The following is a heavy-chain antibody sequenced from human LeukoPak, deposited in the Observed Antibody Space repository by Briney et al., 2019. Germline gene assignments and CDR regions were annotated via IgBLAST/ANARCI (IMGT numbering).Heavy chain of an antibody. CDR1: GFTFDDYA. Sequence: GRSLRLSCAASGFTFDDYAMHWVRQAPGKGLEWVSGISWNSGSIGYADSVKGRFTISRDNAKNSLYLQMNGLRAEDTALYYCAKDRGSGSYYIEYFDYWGQGTLVTVSS. CDR2: ISWNSGSI. CDR3: AKDRGSGSYYIEYFDY. V-gene: IGHV3-9*01. J-gene: IGHJ4*02. D-gene: IGHD3-10*01.